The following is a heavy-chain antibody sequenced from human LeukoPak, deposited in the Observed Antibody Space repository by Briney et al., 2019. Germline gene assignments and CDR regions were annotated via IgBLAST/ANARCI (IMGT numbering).Heavy chain of an antibody. J-gene: IGHJ5*02. V-gene: IGHV4-59*01. D-gene: IGHD5-24*01. CDR3: AREDRDGYNSRGNWFDP. CDR1: GGYISSYY. Sequence: SESLSLTCTVSGGYISSYYWTWIRQPPGKRLEWIGYIYNTGSANYNPSFKGRVTLSVDTSKDQFSLKLSSVTAADTAVYYCAREDRDGYNSRGNWFDPWGQGTLVTVSS. CDR2: IYNTGSA.